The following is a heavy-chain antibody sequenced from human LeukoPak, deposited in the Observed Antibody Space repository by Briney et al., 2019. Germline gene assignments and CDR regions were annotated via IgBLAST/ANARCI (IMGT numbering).Heavy chain of an antibody. CDR3: ARGYYDSSGSYFDY. CDR1: GYTFTSYD. J-gene: IGHJ4*02. Sequence: ASVTVSCKASGYTFTSYDINWVRQATGQGLEWMGWMNPNSGNTGYAQKFQGRVTMTRNTSISTAYMELSSLRSEDTAVYYCARGYYDSSGSYFDYWGQGTLVTVSS. D-gene: IGHD3-22*01. V-gene: IGHV1-8*01. CDR2: MNPNSGNT.